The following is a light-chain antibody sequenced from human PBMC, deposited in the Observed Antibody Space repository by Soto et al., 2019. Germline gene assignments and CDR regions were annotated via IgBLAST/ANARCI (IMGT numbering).Light chain of an antibody. CDR2: DVS. J-gene: IGLJ1*01. CDR3: NSYTSNNTYV. Sequence: SSLAQPASVSGSPGQAITISCSGTSSYVGAFNYVSWYQQHPGKAPTLMIYDVSNRPSGVSNRFSGSKSGNTASLTISGRRAEDEADYYCNSYTSNNTYVFGTGTKVTLL. CDR1: SSYVGAFNY. V-gene: IGLV2-14*03.